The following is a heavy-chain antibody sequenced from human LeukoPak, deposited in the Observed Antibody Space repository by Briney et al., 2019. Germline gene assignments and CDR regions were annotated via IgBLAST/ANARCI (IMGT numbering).Heavy chain of an antibody. V-gene: IGHV3-30*04. J-gene: IGHJ6*02. CDR2: ISYDGSNK. CDR1: GFTFSSYA. CDR3: ARGVDIVATIDYYGMDV. D-gene: IGHD5-12*01. Sequence: PGGSLRLSCAASGFTFSSYAMHWVRQAPGKGLEGVAVISYDGSNKYYADSVKGRFTISRDNSKNTLYLQMNSLRAEDTAVYYCARGVDIVATIDYYGMDVWGQGTTVTVSS.